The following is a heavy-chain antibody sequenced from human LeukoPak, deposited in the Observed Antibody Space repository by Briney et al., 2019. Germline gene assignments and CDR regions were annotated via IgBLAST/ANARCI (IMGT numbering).Heavy chain of an antibody. CDR2: ISGGGGGT. CDR1: GFTVSSSY. V-gene: IGHV3-23*01. Sequence: GGSLRLSCAASGFTVSSSYMSWVRQAPGKGLEWVSTISGGGGGTFYADSVKGRFTISRDNSKNTLYLQMNSLRAEDTAVYYCAIVAPDAFDIWGQGTMVTVSS. J-gene: IGHJ3*02. CDR3: AIVAPDAFDI.